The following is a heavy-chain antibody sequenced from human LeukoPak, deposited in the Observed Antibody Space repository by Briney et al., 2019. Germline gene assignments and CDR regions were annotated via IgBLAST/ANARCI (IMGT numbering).Heavy chain of an antibody. J-gene: IGHJ4*02. V-gene: IGHV4-31*03. Sequence: SQTLSLTCTVSGDSIGSGNYYWTWIRQHPGKGLEWIGYIYSSGSTSYNPSLKSRVTISVDTSKNQFSLKLSSVTAADTAVYYCARSRFLEWFTDWGQGTLVTVSS. CDR2: IYSSGST. CDR1: GDSIGSGNYY. D-gene: IGHD3-3*01. CDR3: ARSRFLEWFTD.